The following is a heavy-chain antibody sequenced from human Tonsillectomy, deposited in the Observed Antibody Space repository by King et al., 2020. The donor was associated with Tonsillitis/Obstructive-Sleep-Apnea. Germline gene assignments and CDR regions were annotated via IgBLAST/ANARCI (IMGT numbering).Heavy chain of an antibody. D-gene: IGHD2-21*01. Sequence: HVQLVESGGGVVQPGKSLRLSCAASGFTFSSYGMHWVRQAPGKGLEWVAVISYDGSNKYYADSVKGRFTISRDNSKNTLYLQMNSLRAEDTAVYYCARGGGPGSYCAGDCYAYWGQGTLVTVSS. J-gene: IGHJ4*02. CDR1: GFTFSSYG. CDR2: ISYDGSNK. CDR3: ARGGGPGSYCAGDCYAY. V-gene: IGHV3-30*03.